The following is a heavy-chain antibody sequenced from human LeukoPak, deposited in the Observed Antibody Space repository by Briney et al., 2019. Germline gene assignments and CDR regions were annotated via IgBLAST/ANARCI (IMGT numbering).Heavy chain of an antibody. CDR3: ARESGLDPHTTYSSWSGRAFDI. Sequence: GGSLRLSCVASGFTFSSYWMHWVRQDPRKGLVWVSRINGDGRNINYADAVRGRFTISRDNAKNTLFLQMNSLRAEDTAVYYCARESGLDPHTTYSSWSGRAFDIWGQGTMVTVSS. CDR2: INGDGRNI. CDR1: GFTFSSYW. J-gene: IGHJ3*02. V-gene: IGHV3-74*01. D-gene: IGHD6-6*01.